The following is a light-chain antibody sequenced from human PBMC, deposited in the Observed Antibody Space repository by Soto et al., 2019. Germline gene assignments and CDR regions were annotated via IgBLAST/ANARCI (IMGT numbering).Light chain of an antibody. CDR1: SSDVGSYNY. J-gene: IGLJ1*01. CDR2: DVS. V-gene: IGLV2-11*01. CDR3: CSYAGIYTLYV. Sequence: ALTHPRSLSGSPVQSVTISCTGTSSDVGSYNYVSWYQHHPGKAPRLLLYDVSERPSGVPDRFSGSKSGNTASLTISGLQAEDEADYYCCSYAGIYTLYVFGTGTKVTVL.